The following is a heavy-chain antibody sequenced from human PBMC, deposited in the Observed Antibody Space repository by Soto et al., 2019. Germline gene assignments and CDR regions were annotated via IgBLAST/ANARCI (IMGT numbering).Heavy chain of an antibody. D-gene: IGHD3-9*01. V-gene: IGHV5-51*01. Sequence: PGESLKISCKGPGYSFTSYWIGWVRQMPGKGLEWMGIIYPGDSDTRYSPSFQGQVTISADKSISTAYLQWSSLKASDTAMYYCARRDVLRYFDYGMDVWGQGTTVTAP. CDR2: IYPGDSDT. J-gene: IGHJ6*02. CDR1: GYSFTSYW. CDR3: ARRDVLRYFDYGMDV.